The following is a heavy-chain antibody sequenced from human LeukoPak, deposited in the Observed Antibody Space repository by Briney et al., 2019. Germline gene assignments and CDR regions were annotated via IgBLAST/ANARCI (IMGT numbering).Heavy chain of an antibody. CDR3: ARWSGYALD. V-gene: IGHV4-34*01. Sequence: SETLSLTCAVYGGSFSGYYWSWIRQPPGKGLEWIGEINHSGSTNYNPSLKSRVTMSIDTSKNQFSLKLSPVTAADTAVYYCARWSGYALDWGQGTLVTVSS. J-gene: IGHJ4*02. CDR1: GGSFSGYY. CDR2: INHSGST. D-gene: IGHD2-2*01.